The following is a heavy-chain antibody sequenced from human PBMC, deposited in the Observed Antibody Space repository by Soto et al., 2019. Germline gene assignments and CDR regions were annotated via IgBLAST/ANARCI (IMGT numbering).Heavy chain of an antibody. D-gene: IGHD3-22*01. CDR1: GFSLSTSGVG. V-gene: IGHV2-5*01. CDR3: ARLPYDSSGYYYSYFDY. Sequence: SGPTLVNPTQTLTLTCTFSGFSLSTSGVGVGWIRQPPGKALEWLALIYWNDDKRYSPSLKSRLTITKDTSKNQVVLTMTNMDPVDTATYYCARLPYDSSGYYYSYFDYWGQGTLVTVSS. CDR2: IYWNDDK. J-gene: IGHJ4*02.